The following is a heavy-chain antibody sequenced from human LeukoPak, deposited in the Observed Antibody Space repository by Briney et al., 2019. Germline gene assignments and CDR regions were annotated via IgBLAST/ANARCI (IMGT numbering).Heavy chain of an antibody. D-gene: IGHD3-22*01. CDR2: MNPNSGST. J-gene: IGHJ4*02. V-gene: IGHV1-8*01. Sequence: ASVKVSCKASGYTLTSYHINWVRQATGQGLEWMGWMNPNSGSTGYAQKFQGRVTVTRNTSISTAYMELSRLRSEDTAVYYCARSDSSSWPFKWGQGTLVTVSS. CDR3: ARSDSSSWPFK. CDR1: GYTLTSYH.